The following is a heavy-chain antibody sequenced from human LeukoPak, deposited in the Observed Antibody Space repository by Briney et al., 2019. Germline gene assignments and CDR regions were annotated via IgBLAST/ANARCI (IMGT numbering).Heavy chain of an antibody. CDR2: ISSDGST. CDR3: AKVPSVATTPPDY. Sequence: GGSLRLSCAASGFTFSSYSMSWVRQAPGKGLEWVSAISSDGSTFYSDSVKGRFTISRDNYKNTLYLQMNSLRAEDTAVYYCAKVPSVATTPPDYWGQGTLVTVSS. J-gene: IGHJ4*02. CDR1: GFTFSSYS. D-gene: IGHD5-12*01. V-gene: IGHV3-23*01.